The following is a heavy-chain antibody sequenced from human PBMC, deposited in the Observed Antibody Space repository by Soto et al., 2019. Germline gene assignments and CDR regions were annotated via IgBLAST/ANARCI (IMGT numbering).Heavy chain of an antibody. CDR1: GGSISSYD. Sequence: TSETLSLTCTVSGGSISSYDWSWIRQPPGKGLEWIGYIYYSGSTDYNPSLKSRVTISVDTSKNQFSLKLSAVTAADTAVYYCARGGTYYVILTGTSYYYYGMDVWGQGTTVTVSS. D-gene: IGHD3-9*01. CDR3: ARGGTYYVILTGTSYYYYGMDV. J-gene: IGHJ6*02. V-gene: IGHV4-59*13. CDR2: IYYSGST.